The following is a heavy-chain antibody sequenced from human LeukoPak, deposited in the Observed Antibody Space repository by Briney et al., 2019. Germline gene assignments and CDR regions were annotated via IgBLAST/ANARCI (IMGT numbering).Heavy chain of an antibody. D-gene: IGHD2-15*01. V-gene: IGHV3-33*01. CDR1: GFTLSSYG. CDR2: IWYDGSNK. CDR3: ASRRGGIVGDY. Sequence: GGSLRLSCAASGFTLSSYGMHWVRQAPGKGLGWVALIWYDGSNKYYADSVKGRFTISRDNSKNTVYLQMNSLRAEDTAVYYCASRRGGIVGDYWGQGTLVTVFS. J-gene: IGHJ4*02.